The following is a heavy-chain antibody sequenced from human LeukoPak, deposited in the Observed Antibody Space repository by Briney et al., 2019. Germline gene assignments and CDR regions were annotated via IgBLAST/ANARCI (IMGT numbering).Heavy chain of an antibody. CDR2: INPSGGST. Sequence: ASLKVSCKASVYTFTSHYLHWVRQSPGPGLEWMGIINPSGGSTRYAQKFQGRVTITRDTSTSTVYMELSSLRSEDTAVYYCARTRENDYLSYWGQGTLVTVSS. J-gene: IGHJ4*02. CDR1: VYTFTSHY. V-gene: IGHV1-46*01. CDR3: ARTRENDYLSY.